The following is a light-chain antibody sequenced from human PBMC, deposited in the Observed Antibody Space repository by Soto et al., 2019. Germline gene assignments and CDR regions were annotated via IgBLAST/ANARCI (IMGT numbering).Light chain of an antibody. Sequence: SPHPPSFFPGGRATPSLRGIQSVRSNYLAWYQQKPGQAPRFLIYDASSRATGIPDRFSGSGSGTDFTLTISRLEPEDFAVYYCQQYGSSPLTFGGGTKVDIK. V-gene: IGKV3-20*01. CDR3: QQYGSSPLT. CDR1: QSVRSNY. J-gene: IGKJ4*01. CDR2: DAS.